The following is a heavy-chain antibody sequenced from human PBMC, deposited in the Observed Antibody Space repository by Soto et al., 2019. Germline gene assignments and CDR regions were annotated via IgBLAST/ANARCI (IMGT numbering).Heavy chain of an antibody. CDR3: ARSKWGLNYYNGMDV. CDR2: INPKTAAT. V-gene: IGHV1-2*02. CDR1: GYSFSDYF. J-gene: IGHJ6*02. D-gene: IGHD1-26*01. Sequence: QVQLVQSGAEVKKSGASVKVSCKPSGYSFSDYFIQWVRQAPGQGLEWVAWINPKTAATNYAKKFQGRFSLTWDTSSTTAYMELTRLRPDDTAVYYCARSKWGLNYYNGMDVWGQGTTVIVSS.